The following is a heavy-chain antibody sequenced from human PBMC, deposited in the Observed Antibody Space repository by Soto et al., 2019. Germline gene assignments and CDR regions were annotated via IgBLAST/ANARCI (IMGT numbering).Heavy chain of an antibody. CDR3: ARGPRNGRCGMDV. Sequence: QVQLVQSGAEVMKPGSSVKVSCPASGGTFSSYTSSWVRQAPGHGLEWMGGIIPGFGTPTYAPKFQGRVTITADESTTTAYMERTGLTSEDTAVYYGARGPRNGRCGMDVWGQGTTVTVSS. CDR2: IIPGFGTP. CDR1: GGTFSSYT. J-gene: IGHJ6*02. V-gene: IGHV1-69*01.